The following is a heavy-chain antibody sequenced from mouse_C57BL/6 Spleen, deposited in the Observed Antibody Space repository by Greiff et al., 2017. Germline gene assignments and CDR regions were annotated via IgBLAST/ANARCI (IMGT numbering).Heavy chain of an antibody. CDR1: GYTFTDYY. J-gene: IGHJ1*03. Sequence: QVQLQQSGAELVRPGASVKLSCKASGYTFTDYYINWVKQRPGQGLEWIARIYPGSGNTYYNEKFKGKATLTAEKSSSTAYMQLSSLTSEDSAVYFCASPYYYGSSYPYWYFDVWGTGTTVTVSS. CDR2: IYPGSGNT. D-gene: IGHD1-1*01. CDR3: ASPYYYGSSYPYWYFDV. V-gene: IGHV1-76*01.